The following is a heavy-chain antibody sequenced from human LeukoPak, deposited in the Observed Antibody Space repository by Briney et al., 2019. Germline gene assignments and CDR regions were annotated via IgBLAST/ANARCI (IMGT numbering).Heavy chain of an antibody. Sequence: SETLSLTCTVSGGSISNFYWSWLRQSPGKGPEWLGYIHYSGSTNYNPSLKSRVTISVDTSKNQFSLKLSSVTAADTAVYYCATHPPRFCSGGTCSDYWGQGTLVTVSS. CDR2: IHYSGST. D-gene: IGHD2-15*01. CDR1: GGSISNFY. CDR3: ATHPPRFCSGGTCSDY. V-gene: IGHV4-59*01. J-gene: IGHJ4*02.